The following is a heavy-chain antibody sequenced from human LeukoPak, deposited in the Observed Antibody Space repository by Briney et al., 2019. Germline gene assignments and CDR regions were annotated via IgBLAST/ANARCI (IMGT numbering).Heavy chain of an antibody. V-gene: IGHV1-69*05. CDR1: GGTFSIYA. Sequence: SVKVSCKASGGTFSIYAISWVRQAPGQGLEWMGGIIPIFGTANYAQKFQGRVTITTDESTSTAYMELSSLRSEDTAVYYCARGRRGVAARYLPYFDYWGQGTLVTVSS. D-gene: IGHD6-6*01. CDR3: ARGRRGVAARYLPYFDY. J-gene: IGHJ4*02. CDR2: IIPIFGTA.